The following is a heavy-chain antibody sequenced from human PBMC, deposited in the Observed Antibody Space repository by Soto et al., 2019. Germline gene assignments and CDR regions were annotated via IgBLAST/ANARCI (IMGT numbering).Heavy chain of an antibody. CDR1: GGTFSSYA. D-gene: IGHD3-22*01. J-gene: IGHJ4*02. Sequence: QVQLMLSGAEVKKPGSSVKVSCKASGGTFSSYAISWVRQAPGQGLEWMGGIIPIFGTANYAQKFQGRVTITADESTSTAYMELSSLRSEDTAVYYCARAVYYYDSSGYYSLDYWGQGTLVTVSS. CDR3: ARAVYYYDSSGYYSLDY. V-gene: IGHV1-69*12. CDR2: IIPIFGTA.